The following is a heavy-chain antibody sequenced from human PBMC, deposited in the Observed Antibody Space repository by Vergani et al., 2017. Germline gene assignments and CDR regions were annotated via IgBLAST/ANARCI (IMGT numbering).Heavy chain of an antibody. CDR2: INAGNGNT. D-gene: IGHD3-22*01. Sequence: QVQLVQSGAEVKKPGASVKVSCKASGYTFTSYAMHWVRQAPGQRLEWMGWINAGNGNTKYSQKFQGRVTMTRDTSASTAYMELSSLRSEDTAVYYCARGQGRYYDSSGYYLLGYWGRGTLVTVSS. CDR1: GYTFTSYA. CDR3: ARGQGRYYDSSGYYLLGY. V-gene: IGHV1-3*01. J-gene: IGHJ4*02.